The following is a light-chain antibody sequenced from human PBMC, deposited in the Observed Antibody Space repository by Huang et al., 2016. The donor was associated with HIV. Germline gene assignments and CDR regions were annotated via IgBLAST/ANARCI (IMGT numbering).Light chain of an antibody. J-gene: IGKJ5*01. CDR1: QSLLYSDGKKY. Sequence: DIVMTQTPLSLSVTPGQPASISCKSSQSLLYSDGKKYLYWYLQKPGQSPQLLIYEISSRVYGVPDRVSGSGSGTDFTLKISRVEAEDVGVYFCMQGIHLPITFGQGTRLEIK. V-gene: IGKV2-29*02. CDR2: EIS. CDR3: MQGIHLPIT.